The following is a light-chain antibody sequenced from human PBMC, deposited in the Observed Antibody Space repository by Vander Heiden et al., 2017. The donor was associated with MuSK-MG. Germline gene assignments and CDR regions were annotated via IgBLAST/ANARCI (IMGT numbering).Light chain of an antibody. V-gene: IGKV1-39*01. CDR3: LQSYSTPFT. CDR2: TAS. CDR1: QSISTY. Sequence: DIQMTQSRSSLSASVGDRVTITCRASQSISTYLNWYQQKPGKAPKLLIYTASSLQSGVPSRFSGSGSGTYFTLTISSLQPEDFATYYCLQSYSTPFTFGPGTTVDIK. J-gene: IGKJ3*01.